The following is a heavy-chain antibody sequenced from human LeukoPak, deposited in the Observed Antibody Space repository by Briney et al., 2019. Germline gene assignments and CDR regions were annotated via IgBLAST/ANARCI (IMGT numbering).Heavy chain of an antibody. CDR1: GGSINTSHYY. D-gene: IGHD3-22*01. CDR3: TRQLKKDYYDDDGYTGESDY. V-gene: IGHV4-39*01. CDR2: VFHSGTT. J-gene: IGHJ4*02. Sequence: SETLSLTCTVSGGSINTSHYYWAWIRQPPGKGLEWIGSVFHSGTTYYNPSLKSRATISVDTSRNQFSLKLSSVTAADTAVYYCTRQLKKDYYDDDGYTGESDYWGQGTLVPVSS.